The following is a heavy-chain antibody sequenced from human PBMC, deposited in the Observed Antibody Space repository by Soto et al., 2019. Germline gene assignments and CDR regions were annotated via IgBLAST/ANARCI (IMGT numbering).Heavy chain of an antibody. Sequence: QVQLVESGGGVVQPGRSLRLSCAASGFTFSSYAMHWVRQAPGKGLEWVAVMSFDGSNKYYADSVKGRFTISRDYSRNTLYLQMNSLSAEATAVYYGARDAVPSYFDYWGQGTLVTVSS. J-gene: IGHJ4*02. CDR3: ARDAVPSYFDY. CDR1: GFTFSSYA. CDR2: MSFDGSNK. V-gene: IGHV3-30*04.